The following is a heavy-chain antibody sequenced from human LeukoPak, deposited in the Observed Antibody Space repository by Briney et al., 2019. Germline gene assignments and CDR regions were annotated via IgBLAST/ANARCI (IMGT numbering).Heavy chain of an antibody. CDR3: ARGYGYCSGGSCPWWFDP. V-gene: IGHV4-4*07. CDR2: IHTSGST. D-gene: IGHD2-15*01. Sequence: PSGTLSLTCTVSGGSISSYYWSWIRQPAGKGLEWIGRIHTSGSTNYNPSLKSRVTMSVDTSKNQFSLKLSSVTAADTAVYYCARGYGYCSGGSCPWWFDPWGQGTLVTVSS. J-gene: IGHJ5*02. CDR1: GGSISSYY.